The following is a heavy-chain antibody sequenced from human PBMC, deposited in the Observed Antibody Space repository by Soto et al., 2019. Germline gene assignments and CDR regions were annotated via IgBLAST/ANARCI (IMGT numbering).Heavy chain of an antibody. CDR1: GGSFSGYY. CDR2: INHSGST. Sequence: QVQLQQWGAGLLKPSETLSLTCAVYGGSFSGYYWSWIRQPPGKGLEWIGEINHSGSTNYNPSLKSRVTRSVDKSKNQFSLKLSSVTAADTAAYYCGYTYGYWACDSWGQGKMVNVSS. J-gene: IGHJ3*02. CDR3: GYTYGYWACDS. V-gene: IGHV4-34*01. D-gene: IGHD5-18*01.